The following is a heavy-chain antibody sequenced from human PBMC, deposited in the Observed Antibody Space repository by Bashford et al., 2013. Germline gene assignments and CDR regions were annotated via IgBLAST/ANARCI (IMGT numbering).Heavy chain of an antibody. CDR2: INHSGST. Sequence: SSETLSLTCAVYGGSFSGYYWSWIRQPPGKGLEWIGEINHSGSTNYNPSLKSRVTISVDTSKNQFSLKLSSVTAADTAVYYCARGATSTIFGVVTQVSLGYYYYMDVWGQRDHGHRLL. J-gene: IGHJ6*03. V-gene: IGHV4-34*01. CDR3: ARGATSTIFGVVTQVSLGYYYYMDV. D-gene: IGHD3-3*01. CDR1: GGSFSGYY.